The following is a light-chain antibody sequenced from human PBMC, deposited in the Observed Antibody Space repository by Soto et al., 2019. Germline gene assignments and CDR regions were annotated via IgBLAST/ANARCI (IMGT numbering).Light chain of an antibody. Sequence: EIVLTQSPGTLSLSPGERATLSCRASQSVSSSYLAWYQQKPGLAPRLLIYDASSRATGISDRFSGSGSGTDFTLTINRLEPEDFAVYYCQQYGSSITFGQGTRLEIK. V-gene: IGKV3D-20*01. CDR1: QSVSSSY. J-gene: IGKJ5*01. CDR3: QQYGSSIT. CDR2: DAS.